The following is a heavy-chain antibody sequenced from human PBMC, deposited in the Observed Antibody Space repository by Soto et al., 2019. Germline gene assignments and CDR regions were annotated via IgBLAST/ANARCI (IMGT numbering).Heavy chain of an antibody. CDR1: GGTFSSDP. J-gene: IGHJ4*02. Sequence: FSVKVDCKAAGGTFSSDPIGWVRQATGQGLEWMGGIIPIFGTANYAQKFQGRVTITADESTSTAYMELSSLRSEDTAVYYCARSETNSSGWYSGYWGQGTLVTVSS. D-gene: IGHD6-19*01. CDR2: IIPIFGTA. V-gene: IGHV1-69*13. CDR3: ARSETNSSGWYSGY.